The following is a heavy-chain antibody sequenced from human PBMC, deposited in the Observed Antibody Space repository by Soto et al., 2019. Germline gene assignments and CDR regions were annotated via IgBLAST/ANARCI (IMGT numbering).Heavy chain of an antibody. J-gene: IGHJ6*02. D-gene: IGHD2-2*01. Sequence: EVQLVESGGGLVQPGRSLTLSCAASGFTFDDYAMHWVRQAPGKGLEWVSGISWNSDTICYADSVRGRFTISRDNAENSLYLQMNSLGAEDTALYYCAKDKGPRNCSTRNCFWVALGMDVWGQGATVTVSS. CDR3: AKDKGPRNCSTRNCFWVALGMDV. CDR1: GFTFDDYA. CDR2: ISWNSDTI. V-gene: IGHV3-9*01.